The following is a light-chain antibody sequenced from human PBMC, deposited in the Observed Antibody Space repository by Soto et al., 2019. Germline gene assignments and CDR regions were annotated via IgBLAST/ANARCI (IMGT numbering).Light chain of an antibody. Sequence: QSALTQPASVSGSPGQSITISCTGTSSDVGAYNYVSWYQQHPGKAPKLMIYDVSKRPSGVSDRFSGSKSDNTASLTISGLQADDEADYYCISYRSSSTLVFGGGTKLTVL. J-gene: IGLJ2*01. CDR3: ISYRSSSTLV. V-gene: IGLV2-14*03. CDR2: DVS. CDR1: SSDVGAYNY.